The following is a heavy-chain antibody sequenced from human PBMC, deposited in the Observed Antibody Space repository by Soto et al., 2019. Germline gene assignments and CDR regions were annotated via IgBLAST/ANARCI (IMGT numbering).Heavy chain of an antibody. D-gene: IGHD5-12*01. CDR1: GASINSGNYN. V-gene: IGHV4-31*03. J-gene: IGHJ5*02. CDR3: ARGIVASIFGGFDP. CDR2: IDYSGSA. Sequence: VQLQESGPGLVKPSQTLSLICTVSGASINSGNYNWTWIRQHTGRGLEWIGCIDYSGSAYYNPSLKSRVAISVDTSKDQFSLNLTSVTAADTAVYYCARGIVASIFGGFDPSGQGTLVTVSS.